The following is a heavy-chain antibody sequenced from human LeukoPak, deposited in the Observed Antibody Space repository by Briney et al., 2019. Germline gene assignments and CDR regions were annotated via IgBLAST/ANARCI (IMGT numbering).Heavy chain of an antibody. V-gene: IGHV3-48*03. D-gene: IGHD4-17*01. J-gene: IGHJ4*02. CDR1: GLTFSSHE. CDR2: ISNSGGDI. CDR3: ARTLTTTYS. Sequence: PGGSLRLSCAASGLTFSSHEMNWVRQAPGKGLEWLSYISNSGGDINYADSVKGRFTISRDNAKNSLYLQMNSLRVEDTAVYYCARTLTTTYSWGQGTLVTVSS.